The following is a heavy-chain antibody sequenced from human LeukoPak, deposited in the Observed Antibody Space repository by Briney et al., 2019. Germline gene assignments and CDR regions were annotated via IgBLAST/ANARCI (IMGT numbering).Heavy chain of an antibody. CDR1: GFTFSSYG. CDR2: IRYDGSNK. J-gene: IGHJ3*02. CDR3: ARGTYYYDSSGYGAFDI. D-gene: IGHD3-22*01. Sequence: PGGSLRLSCAASGFTFSSYGMHWVRQAPGKGLEWVAFIRYDGSNKYYADSVKGRFTISRDNSKNTLYLQMNSLRAEDTAVYYCARGTYYYDSSGYGAFDIWGQGTMVTVSS. V-gene: IGHV3-30*02.